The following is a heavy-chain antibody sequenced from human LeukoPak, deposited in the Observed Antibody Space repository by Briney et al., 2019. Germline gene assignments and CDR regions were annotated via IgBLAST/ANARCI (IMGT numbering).Heavy chain of an antibody. CDR3: TREKAYCGLGCYYDY. D-gene: IGHD2-21*01. CDR2: IGTTGDT. V-gene: IGHV3-13*01. Sequence: GGSLRLSCAASGFTLNNYDMHWVRQVTGKGLEWVSSIGTTGDTHYSESVKGRFTISRENAKNSFYLQMNNLRAGDTAAYYCTREKAYCGLGCYYDYWGQGTQVIVSS. CDR1: GFTLNNYD. J-gene: IGHJ4*02.